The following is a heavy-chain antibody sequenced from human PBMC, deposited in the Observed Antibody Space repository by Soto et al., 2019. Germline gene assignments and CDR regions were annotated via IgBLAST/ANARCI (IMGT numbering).Heavy chain of an antibody. V-gene: IGHV3-30*03. D-gene: IGHD3-3*01. J-gene: IGHJ4*02. CDR3: ASTWSGYYYFDS. CDR2: ISYDGNNR. Sequence: PGGSLRLSCAASGFTFSNDGMHWGRQAPGKGLEWVAVISYDGNNRYYGDSVKGRFTISRDNSKNTVYLQMNSLRVEDTAVYYCASTWSGYYYFDSWGQGTLVTVSS. CDR1: GFTFSNDG.